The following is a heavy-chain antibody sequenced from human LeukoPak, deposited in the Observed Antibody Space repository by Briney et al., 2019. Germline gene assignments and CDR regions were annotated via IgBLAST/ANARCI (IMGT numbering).Heavy chain of an antibody. D-gene: IGHD6-13*01. CDR1: GGSISSYY. CDR2: IYTSGST. Sequence: SETLSLTCTVSGGSISSYYWSWIRQPAGKGLEWIGRIYTSGSTNYNPSLKSRVTMPVDTSKNQFSLKLSSVTAADTAVYYCARAGNGWIAAAGTEWFDPWGQGTLVTVSS. CDR3: ARAGNGWIAAAGTEWFDP. J-gene: IGHJ5*02. V-gene: IGHV4-4*07.